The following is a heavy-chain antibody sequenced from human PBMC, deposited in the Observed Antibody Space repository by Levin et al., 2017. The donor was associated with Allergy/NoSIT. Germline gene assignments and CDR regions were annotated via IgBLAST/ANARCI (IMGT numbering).Heavy chain of an antibody. CDR1: GGSISSGGYS. Sequence: LRLSCAVSGGSISSGGYSWSWIRQPPGTGLEWIGNIYLSGSTNDNPSLKSRVTMSVDRPKNQFSLKLSYVTAADTAVYYCARVAGYSYGYYFDYWGPGTLVTLSS. V-gene: IGHV4-30-2*01. J-gene: IGHJ4*02. D-gene: IGHD5-18*01. CDR2: IYLSGST. CDR3: ARVAGYSYGYYFDY.